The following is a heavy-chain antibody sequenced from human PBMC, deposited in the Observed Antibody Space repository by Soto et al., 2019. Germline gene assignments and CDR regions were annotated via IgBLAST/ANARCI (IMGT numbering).Heavy chain of an antibody. CDR3: AGGRPYYNGDSMYYFDY. V-gene: IGHV1-69*13. D-gene: IGHD4-17*01. CDR1: AGTSSSYA. CDR2: IIPLFEAK. J-gene: IGHJ4*02. Sequence: QVQLVQSGDEVKKPGSSMKVSCKASAGTSSSYAINWVRQTPGPGLGLEWMGGIIPLFEAKSYAQKFKGRVTISAEKSTSTAYMELSSLRSEDTAVYYCAGGRPYYNGDSMYYFDYWGQETRVTVSS.